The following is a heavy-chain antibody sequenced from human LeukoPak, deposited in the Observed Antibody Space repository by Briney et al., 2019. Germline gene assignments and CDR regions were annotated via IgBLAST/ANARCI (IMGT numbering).Heavy chain of an antibody. CDR2: IYYSGST. D-gene: IGHD2-21*02. J-gene: IGHJ6*02. V-gene: IGHV4-59*01. Sequence: PSETLSLTCTVSGGSISSYYWSWTRQPPGKGLEWIGYIYYSGSTNYNPSLKSRVTISVDTSKNQFSLKLSSVTAADTAVYYCARDSVIVVVTATTYYGMDVWGQGTTVTVSS. CDR1: GGSISSYY. CDR3: ARDSVIVVVTATTYYGMDV.